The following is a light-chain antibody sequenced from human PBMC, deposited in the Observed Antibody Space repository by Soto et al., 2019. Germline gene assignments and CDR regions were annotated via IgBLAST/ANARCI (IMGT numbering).Light chain of an antibody. J-gene: IGKJ5*01. CDR1: QSVSSNY. Sequence: IVLPQSPGTLSLSPGERAPLSCRASQSVSSNYLAWYHQKPGQAPRLLIYATSFRATGIPDRFRGSGSGTDFTLTISSLEPEDSAVYYCQQRSNWPPTFGQGTRLEIK. CDR3: QQRSNWPPT. V-gene: IGKV3D-20*02. CDR2: ATS.